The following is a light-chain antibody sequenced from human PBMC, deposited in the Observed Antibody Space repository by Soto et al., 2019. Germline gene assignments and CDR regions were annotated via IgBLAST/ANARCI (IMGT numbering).Light chain of an antibody. CDR3: SSYAGSNNYV. CDR1: SSDVGGYNY. Sequence: QSALTQPPSASGSPRQSVTISCTETSSDVGGYNYVSWYQQHPGKAPKLMIYEVSKRPSGVPDRFSGSKSGNTASLTVSGLQAEDEADYYCSSYAGSNNYVFGTGPKVTVL. CDR2: EVS. V-gene: IGLV2-8*01. J-gene: IGLJ1*01.